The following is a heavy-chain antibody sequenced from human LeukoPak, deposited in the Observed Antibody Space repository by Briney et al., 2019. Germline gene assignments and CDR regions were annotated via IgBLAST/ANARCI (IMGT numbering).Heavy chain of an antibody. CDR2: IYYSGST. J-gene: IGHJ6*02. CDR3: ARKVVDLVVATGYYYYYGMDV. CDR1: GGSIRSYY. V-gene: IGHV4-39*01. Sequence: PSETLSLTCTVSGGSIRSYYWGWIRQPPGKGLEWIGSIYYSGSTYYNPSLKSRVTISVDTSKNQFSLKLSSVTAADTAVYYCARKVVDLVVATGYYYYYGMDVWGQGTTVTVSS. D-gene: IGHD5-12*01.